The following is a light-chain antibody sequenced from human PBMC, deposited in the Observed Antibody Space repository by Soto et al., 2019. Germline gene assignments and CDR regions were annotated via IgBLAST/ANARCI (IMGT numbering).Light chain of an antibody. J-gene: IGKJ1*01. V-gene: IGKV3-20*01. CDR3: QQYGSSGT. CDR2: DAS. CDR1: QTVSRMY. Sequence: IVLTRSPATLSLSPGERATLSCMASQTVSRMYLSWFQQKPGQAPRLLIYDASNRATGIPDRLSGSGSGTDFTLTISRMEPEDFAVYYCQQYGSSGTFGQGTKVDIK.